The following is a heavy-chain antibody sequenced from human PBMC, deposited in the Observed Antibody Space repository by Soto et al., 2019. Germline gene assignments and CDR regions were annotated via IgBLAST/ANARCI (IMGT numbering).Heavy chain of an antibody. V-gene: IGHV3-9*01. J-gene: IGHJ4*02. Sequence: EVQLVESGGGLVQPGRSLRLSCAASGFTFDDYAMHWVRQAPGKGLEWVSGISWNSGSIGYADSVKGRFTIYRDNAKNYLYLEMDSLRAEGRALCYCAMGWERDSPPVGCDYWGQGTLVTVSS. CDR3: AMGWERDSPPVGCDY. CDR2: ISWNSGSI. D-gene: IGHD1-26*01. CDR1: GFTFDDYA.